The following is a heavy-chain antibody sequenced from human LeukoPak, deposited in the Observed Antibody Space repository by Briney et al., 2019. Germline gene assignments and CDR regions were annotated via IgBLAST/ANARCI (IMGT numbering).Heavy chain of an antibody. CDR1: GGSISSYY. CDR2: IYTSGST. CDR3: ARGSYGSGSYHLYYYYGMDV. J-gene: IGHJ6*02. V-gene: IGHV4-4*07. D-gene: IGHD3-10*01. Sequence: SETLSLTCTVSGGSISSYYWSWIRQPAGKGPEWIGRIYTSGSTNYNPSLKSRVTMSVNTSKNQFSLKLSSVTAADTAVYYCARGSYGSGSYHLYYYYGMDVWGQGTTVTVSS.